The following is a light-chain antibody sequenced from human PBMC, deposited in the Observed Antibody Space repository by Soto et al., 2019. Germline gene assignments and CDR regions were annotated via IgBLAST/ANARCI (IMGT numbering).Light chain of an antibody. CDR1: NSNIGSNT. Sequence: QSVLTQPPSASGTPGQRVTISCSGSNSNIGSNTVNWFQQLPGTAPKLLIYSNNQRPSGVPDRFSGSKSGTSASLAIIGLQAADEADYYCSSYTSSSTLVFGRGTKLTVL. CDR2: SNN. V-gene: IGLV1-44*01. J-gene: IGLJ2*01. CDR3: SSYTSSSTLV.